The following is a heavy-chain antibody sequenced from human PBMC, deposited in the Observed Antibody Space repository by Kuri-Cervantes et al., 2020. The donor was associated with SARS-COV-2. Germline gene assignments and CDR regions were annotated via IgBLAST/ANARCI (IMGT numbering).Heavy chain of an antibody. CDR2: LYGGDKT. CDR1: GFTVANYY. CDR3: VTDRLGVHDS. Sequence: GGSLRLSCAGSGFTVANYYMSWVRQAPGKGLEWVSILYGGDKTDYADSVKGRFTISRDNSQNTLYLQMNTLRSEDTAVYYCVTDRLGVHDSWGQGTLVTVSS. V-gene: IGHV3-53*05. J-gene: IGHJ4*02. D-gene: IGHD2-8*01.